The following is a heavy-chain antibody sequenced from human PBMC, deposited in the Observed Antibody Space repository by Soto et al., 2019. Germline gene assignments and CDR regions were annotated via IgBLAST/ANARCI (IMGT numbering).Heavy chain of an antibody. J-gene: IGHJ4*02. D-gene: IGHD3-3*01. Sequence: QVQLVQSGAEVKKPGASVKVSCKASGYTFTSYGISWVRQAPGQGLEWMGWISAYNGNTNYAQKLQGRVTMTTDTPTSTAYMELRSLRSDDTAVYYCARAAWIFGVVIDYLPDYWGQGTLVTVSS. CDR1: GYTFTSYG. CDR2: ISAYNGNT. V-gene: IGHV1-18*01. CDR3: ARAAWIFGVVIDYLPDY.